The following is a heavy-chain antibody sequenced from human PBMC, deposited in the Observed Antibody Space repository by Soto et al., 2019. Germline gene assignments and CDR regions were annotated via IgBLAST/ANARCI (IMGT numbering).Heavy chain of an antibody. CDR3: AREFPYYVSSDSYLDY. J-gene: IGHJ4*02. D-gene: IGHD3-16*01. CDR1: GGSISSSNYF. CDR2: IFYSGST. V-gene: IGHV4-39*02. Sequence: PSETLSLTCTISGGSISSSNYFWGWIRQPPGKGLEWIGGIFYSGSTSYNSSLKSRVTISVDTSKNQFSLRLSSVTAADTAVYYCAREFPYYVSSDSYLDYWGQGALVTVSS.